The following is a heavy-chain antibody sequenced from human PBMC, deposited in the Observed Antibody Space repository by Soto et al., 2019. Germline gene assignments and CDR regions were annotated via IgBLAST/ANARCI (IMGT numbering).Heavy chain of an antibody. Sequence: ASVKVSCKASGYTFTSYAMHWVRQAPGQRLEWMGWINAGNGNTKYSQKFQGRVTITRDTSASTAYMELSSLRSEDTAVYYCATDVAAAGTFDPWGQGTLVTVSS. D-gene: IGHD6-13*01. CDR3: ATDVAAAGTFDP. CDR1: GYTFTSYA. CDR2: INAGNGNT. J-gene: IGHJ5*02. V-gene: IGHV1-3*01.